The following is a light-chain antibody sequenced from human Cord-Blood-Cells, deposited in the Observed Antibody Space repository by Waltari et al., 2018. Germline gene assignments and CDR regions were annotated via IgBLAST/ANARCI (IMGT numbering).Light chain of an antibody. V-gene: IGLV3-19*01. Sequence: SSELTQDPAVSVALGQTVRITCQGASLRSYYASWYQQKPGQAPVLVIYGKNNRPSGIPDRFSGSSSGNTASLTITGAQAEDEAVYDCNARDSSGNHWVFGGGTKLTVL. CDR1: SLRSYY. CDR3: NARDSSGNHWV. J-gene: IGLJ3*02. CDR2: GKN.